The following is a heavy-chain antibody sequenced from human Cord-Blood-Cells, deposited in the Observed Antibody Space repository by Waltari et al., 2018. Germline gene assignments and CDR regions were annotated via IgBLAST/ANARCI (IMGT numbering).Heavy chain of an antibody. J-gene: IGHJ5*02. CDR2: ISAYNGNT. D-gene: IGHD3-9*01. CDR3: ARDKLRYFDWSTNWFDP. V-gene: IGHV1-18*01. CDR1: GYTFTSYG. Sequence: QVQLVQSGAEVKKPGASVTVSCKASGYTFTSYGISWVRQAPGQGLEWMGWISAYNGNTNYAQKLQGRVTMTTDTSTSTAYMELRSLRSDDTAVYYCARDKLRYFDWSTNWFDPWGQGTLVTVSS.